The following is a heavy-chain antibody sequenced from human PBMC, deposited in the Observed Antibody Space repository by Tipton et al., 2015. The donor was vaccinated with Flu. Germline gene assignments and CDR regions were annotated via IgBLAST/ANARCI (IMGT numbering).Heavy chain of an antibody. CDR3: ARGSVQYCSGGSCYSVKVFEY. CDR1: GGSFSGYY. V-gene: IGHV4-34*01. D-gene: IGHD2-15*01. CDR2: INHSGST. Sequence: TLSLTCAVYGGSFSGYYWSWIRQPPGKGLEWIGEINHSGSTNYNPSLKSRVTISVDTSKNQFSLKLSSVTAADTAVYYCARGSVQYCSGGSCYSVKVFEYGGQGTLVTVSS. J-gene: IGHJ4*02.